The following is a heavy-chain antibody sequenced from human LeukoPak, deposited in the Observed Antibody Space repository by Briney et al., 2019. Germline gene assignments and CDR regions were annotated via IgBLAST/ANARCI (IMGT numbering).Heavy chain of an antibody. CDR2: IWYDGSNK. D-gene: IGHD2-2*01. Sequence: GRSLRLSCAASGFTFSSYGMHWVRQAPGKGLEWVAVIWYDGSNKYYADSVKGRFTISRDNSKNTLYLQMNSLRAEDTAVYYCARVSGYCSSTSCDYYYYGMDVWGKGTTVAVSS. CDR3: ARVSGYCSSTSCDYYYYGMDV. J-gene: IGHJ6*04. CDR1: GFTFSSYG. V-gene: IGHV3-33*01.